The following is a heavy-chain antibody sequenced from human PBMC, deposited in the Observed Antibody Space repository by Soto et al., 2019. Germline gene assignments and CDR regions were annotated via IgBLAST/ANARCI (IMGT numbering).Heavy chain of an antibody. CDR2: IFYIGST. J-gene: IGHJ4*02. CDR3: ARREQRGFFDY. Sequence: PSETLSLTCTVSGGSVSSGSYYWSWIRQPPGKGLEWIGYIFYIGSTTYNPSLKSRVTISVDTSKNQFSVKLTSVTGADTAVYYCARREQRGFFDYWGQGTRVTVSS. V-gene: IGHV4-61*01. D-gene: IGHD3-3*01. CDR1: GGSVSSGSYY.